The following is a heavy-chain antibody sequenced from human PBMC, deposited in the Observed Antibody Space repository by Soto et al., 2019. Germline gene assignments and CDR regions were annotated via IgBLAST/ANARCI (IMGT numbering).Heavy chain of an antibody. CDR3: VRDGTKTLRDWFDP. CDR1: GASISGFY. CDR2: IYATGTT. V-gene: IGHV4-4*07. Sequence: LSLTCTVSGASISGFYWSWIRKSAGKGLEWIGRIYATGTTDYNPSLKSRVMMSVDTSKRQFSLKLRSVTAADTAVYYCVRDGTKTLRDWFDPWGQGISVTVSS. D-gene: IGHD1-1*01. J-gene: IGHJ5*02.